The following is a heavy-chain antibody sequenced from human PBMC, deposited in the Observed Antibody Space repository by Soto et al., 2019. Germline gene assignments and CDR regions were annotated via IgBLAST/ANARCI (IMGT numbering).Heavy chain of an antibody. Sequence: PGGSLGLSCAASGYTFSSYGMHWVRQAPGKGLEWVAVIWYDGSNKYYADSVKGRFTISRDNSKNTLYLQMNSLRAEDTAVYYCARIYYYDSSGIQQLPLDYYGMDVWGQLTTVTV. CDR3: ARIYYYDSSGIQQLPLDYYGMDV. CDR1: GYTFSSYG. CDR2: IWYDGSNK. D-gene: IGHD3-22*01. J-gene: IGHJ6*02. V-gene: IGHV3-33*01.